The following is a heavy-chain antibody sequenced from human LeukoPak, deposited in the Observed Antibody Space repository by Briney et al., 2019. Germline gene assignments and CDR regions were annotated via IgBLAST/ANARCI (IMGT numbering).Heavy chain of an antibody. CDR1: GYTFTGYY. J-gene: IGHJ3*02. CDR2: INPNSGGT. V-gene: IGHV1-2*02. CDR3: ARDLGYGGNRNAFDI. D-gene: IGHD4-23*01. Sequence: ASVKVSCKASGYTFTGYYMHWVRQAPGQGLEWMGWINPNSGGTNYAQKFQGRVTMTRDTSISTAYMELSRLRSDDTAVYYCARDLGYGGNRNAFDIWGQGTMVTVSS.